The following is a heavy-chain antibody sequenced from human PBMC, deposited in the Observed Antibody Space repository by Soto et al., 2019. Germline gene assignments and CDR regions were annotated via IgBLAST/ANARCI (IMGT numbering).Heavy chain of an antibody. J-gene: IGHJ4*02. CDR3: ARGVPEGVDY. Sequence: QVQLVQAGAEVREPGASVKVSCKASGYSFTSLDINWVRQTTGQGLEWMGWMQPSSGSTGYAQKFQGRVTMTRDTSINPAYMELSSLTSDDTAFYYCARGVPEGVDYWGQGTLVTVSS. V-gene: IGHV1-8*01. CDR2: MQPSSGST. CDR1: GYSFTSLD. D-gene: IGHD1-26*01.